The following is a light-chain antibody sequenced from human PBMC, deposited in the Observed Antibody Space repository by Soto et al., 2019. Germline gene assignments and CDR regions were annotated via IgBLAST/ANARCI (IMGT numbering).Light chain of an antibody. J-gene: IGKJ1*01. Sequence: DIVLTQSPGTLSLSPGERATLSCRASQSVSSSYLAWYQQKPGQAPRLLIYGASSRATGIPDRFSGSGSVTEFSLTISSLQPDDFATYYCQQYNSYSPTFGQGTKVDIK. CDR2: GAS. V-gene: IGKV3-20*01. CDR1: QSVSSSY. CDR3: QQYNSYSPT.